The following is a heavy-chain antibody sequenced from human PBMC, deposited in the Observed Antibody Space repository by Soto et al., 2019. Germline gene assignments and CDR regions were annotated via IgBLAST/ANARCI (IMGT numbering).Heavy chain of an antibody. V-gene: IGHV1-69*06. J-gene: IGHJ1*01. CDR3: ARVGSRDAYNYVLEH. Sequence: QVQVVQSGAEVKKPGSSVKISCKASGRIFSSFPTSWVRQVPGQGLEWMGGVISASGSVTYAPKFQGRVTITAVNSAGIGYMELTSLTSADTAIYYCARVGSRDAYNYVLEHWGPGTMVTVSS. D-gene: IGHD5-18*01. CDR2: VISASGSV. CDR1: GRIFSSFP.